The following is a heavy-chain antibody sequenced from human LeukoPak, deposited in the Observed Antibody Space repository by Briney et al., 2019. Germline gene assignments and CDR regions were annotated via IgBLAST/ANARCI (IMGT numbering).Heavy chain of an antibody. J-gene: IGHJ4*02. Sequence: PSETLSLTCAVSGCSISSGYYWGWIRQPPGKGLEWIGSIYHSGSTYYNPSLKSRVTISVDTSKNQFSLKLSSVTAADTAVYYCARPDYYDSSGYDYWGQGTLVTVSS. CDR1: GCSISSGYY. V-gene: IGHV4-38-2*01. CDR2: IYHSGST. CDR3: ARPDYYDSSGYDY. D-gene: IGHD3-22*01.